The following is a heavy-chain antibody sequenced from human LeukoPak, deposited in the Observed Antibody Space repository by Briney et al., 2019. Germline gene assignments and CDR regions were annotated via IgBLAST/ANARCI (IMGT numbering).Heavy chain of an antibody. Sequence: ASVKVSCTASGYTFTGYYMHWVRQAPGQGLEWMGWINPNSGGTNCAQKFQGRVTMTRDTSISTAYMELSRLRSDDTAVYYCARANYYDSSGYSRWFDPWGQGTLVTVSS. CDR1: GYTFTGYY. D-gene: IGHD3-22*01. J-gene: IGHJ5*02. CDR2: INPNSGGT. CDR3: ARANYYDSSGYSRWFDP. V-gene: IGHV1-2*02.